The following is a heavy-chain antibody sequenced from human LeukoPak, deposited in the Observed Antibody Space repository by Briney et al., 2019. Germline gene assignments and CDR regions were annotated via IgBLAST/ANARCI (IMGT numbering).Heavy chain of an antibody. Sequence: GGSLRLSCAASGFTFSSYAMSWVRQAPGKGLEWVSAISGSGGSTYYADSVKGRFTISRDNAKNSLYLQMNSLRAEDTAVYYCARDGRSSWYFSNYWGQGTLVTVSS. CDR3: ARDGRSSWYFSNY. D-gene: IGHD6-13*01. V-gene: IGHV3-23*01. CDR1: GFTFSSYA. J-gene: IGHJ4*02. CDR2: ISGSGGST.